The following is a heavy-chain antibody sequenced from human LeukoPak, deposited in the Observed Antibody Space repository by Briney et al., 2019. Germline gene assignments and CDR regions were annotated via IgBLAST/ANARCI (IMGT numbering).Heavy chain of an antibody. CDR2: IYYSGST. V-gene: IGHV4-31*03. J-gene: IGHJ3*02. Sequence: PSQTLSLTCTVSGVSISSGGYYWSWIRQHPGKGLEWIGYIYYSGSTYYNPSLKSRVTISVDTSKNQFSLKLSSVTAADTAVYYCAREGASAVGAFDIWGQGTMVTVSS. CDR3: AREGASAVGAFDI. CDR1: GVSISSGGYY. D-gene: IGHD4-23*01.